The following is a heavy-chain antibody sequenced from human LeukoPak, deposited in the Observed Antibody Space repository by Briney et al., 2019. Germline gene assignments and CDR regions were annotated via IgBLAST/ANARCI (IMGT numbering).Heavy chain of an antibody. Sequence: SETLSLPCAVSGYSISSGYYWGWIRQPPGKGMELIGSIYHIESTYYNPSLKSRDTILVHTSKIQFSLKLSSLTAPDTAVYYCARRVAAAGTTGFDPWGQGTLVTVSS. V-gene: IGHV4-38-2*01. CDR1: GYSISSGYY. J-gene: IGHJ5*02. CDR3: ARRVAAAGTTGFDP. CDR2: IYHIEST. D-gene: IGHD6-13*01.